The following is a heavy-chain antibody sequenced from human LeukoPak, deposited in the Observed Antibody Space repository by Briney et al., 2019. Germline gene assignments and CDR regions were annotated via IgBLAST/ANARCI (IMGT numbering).Heavy chain of an antibody. CDR1: GSTFSSYE. Sequence: QTGGSLRLSCAASGSTFSSYEMNWVRQAPGRGLEWVSFMTSSGSIIYYADSVKGRFTISRDNAKNSLYLQMNSLRVEDTAVYYCARVSGWSRDFQHWGQGTLVTVSS. CDR2: MTSSGSII. V-gene: IGHV3-48*03. D-gene: IGHD6-19*01. CDR3: ARVSGWSRDFQH. J-gene: IGHJ1*01.